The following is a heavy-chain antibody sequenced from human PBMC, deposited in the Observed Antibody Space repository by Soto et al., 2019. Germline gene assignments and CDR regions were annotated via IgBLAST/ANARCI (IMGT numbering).Heavy chain of an antibody. CDR2: IKSKTDGGTT. CDR3: NTWNVRGYSSGIDY. CDR1: GFTFSNAW. J-gene: IGHJ4*02. V-gene: IGHV3-15*07. Sequence: GGSLRLSCAASGFTFSNAWMNWIRQAPGKGLEWVGRIKSKTDGGTTDYAAPVKGRFTISRDDSKNTLYLQMNSLKTEDTAVYYCNTWNVRGYSSGIDYWGQGTLVTVSP. D-gene: IGHD5-18*01.